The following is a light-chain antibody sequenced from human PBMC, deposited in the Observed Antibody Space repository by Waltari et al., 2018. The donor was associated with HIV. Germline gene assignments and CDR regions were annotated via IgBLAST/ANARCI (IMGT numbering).Light chain of an antibody. V-gene: IGLV1-51*01. CDR3: GAWDSSLTAYV. CDR2: DNN. J-gene: IGLJ1*01. CDR1: TTNLGNNY. Sequence: QSVLTQPPSVSAAPRQKVTISCSVNTTNLGNNYVSWYQHLPGTAPTLLVYDNNRRPSGIPGRFSGSKSGTSATLGITGLQTGDEADYYCGAWDSSLTAYVFGSGTKVTVL.